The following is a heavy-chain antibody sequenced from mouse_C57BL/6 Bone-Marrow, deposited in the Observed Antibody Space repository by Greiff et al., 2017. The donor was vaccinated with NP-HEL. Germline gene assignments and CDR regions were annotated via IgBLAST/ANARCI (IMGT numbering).Heavy chain of an antibody. D-gene: IGHD2-4*01. Sequence: VQLQQSGAELVRPGASVTLSCKASGYTFTDYEMHWVKQTPVHGLECIGAIDPETGGTAYNQKFKGQAILTADKSSSTAYMELRSLTSEDSAVYYCTRKTIYYDYDPFVYWGQGTLVTVSA. CDR2: IDPETGGT. J-gene: IGHJ3*01. CDR3: TRKTIYYDYDPFVY. V-gene: IGHV1-15*01. CDR1: GYTFTDYE.